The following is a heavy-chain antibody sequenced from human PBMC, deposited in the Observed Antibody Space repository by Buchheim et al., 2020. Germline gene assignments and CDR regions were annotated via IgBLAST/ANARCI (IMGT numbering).Heavy chain of an antibody. V-gene: IGHV3-48*01. CDR3: ARVTSQYDFWSGYPPGGY. Sequence: EVQLVESGGGLVQPGGSLRLSCAASGFTFSSYSMNWVRQAPGKGLEWVSYISSSSSTIYYADSVKGRFTISRDTAKNSLYLQMNSLRAEDTAVYYCARVTSQYDFWSGYPPGGYWGQGTL. J-gene: IGHJ4*02. CDR2: ISSSSSTI. CDR1: GFTFSSYS. D-gene: IGHD3-3*01.